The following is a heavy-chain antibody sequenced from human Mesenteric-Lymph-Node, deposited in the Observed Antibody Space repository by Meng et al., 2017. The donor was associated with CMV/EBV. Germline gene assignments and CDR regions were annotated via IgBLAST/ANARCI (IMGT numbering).Heavy chain of an antibody. D-gene: IGHD2-15*01. Sequence: GESLKISCAASGFTFTNFAMSWVRQAQGKGLEWVSSITMSSSNIYYADSVKGRFTVSRDNAKDSLFLQMNSLRAEDTAVYYCARDRSQKYCSGSSCYYYWGRGTLVTVSS. CDR2: ITMSSSNI. J-gene: IGHJ4*02. CDR1: GFTFTNFA. CDR3: ARDRSQKYCSGSSCYYY. V-gene: IGHV3-21*01.